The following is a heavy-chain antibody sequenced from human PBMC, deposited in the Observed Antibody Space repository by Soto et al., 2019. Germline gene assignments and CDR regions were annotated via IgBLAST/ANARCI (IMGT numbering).Heavy chain of an antibody. CDR1: GGSINTFY. J-gene: IGHJ4*02. CDR3: AREGSYSAYNFAHGIQLWSFDF. Sequence: SETLSLTCTVSGGSINTFYWSWVRQPAGKGLEWIGRIFSSGITSFNPSLESRVAMSVDTSKNHFSLNLSSVTAADMAVYYCAREGSYSAYNFAHGIQLWSFDFWGEGALVKVYS. D-gene: IGHD5-18*01. V-gene: IGHV4-4*07. CDR2: IFSSGIT.